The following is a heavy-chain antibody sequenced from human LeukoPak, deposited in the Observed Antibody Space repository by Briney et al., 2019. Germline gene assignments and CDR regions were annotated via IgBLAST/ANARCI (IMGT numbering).Heavy chain of an antibody. Sequence: PSETLSLTCAVYGGSFSGYYWSWIRQPSGKGLEWIGEINHSGSTNYNPSLKSRVTISVDTSKNQFSLKLSSVTTADTAVYYCARDRWFGESHYFDFWGQGTLVTVSS. J-gene: IGHJ4*02. CDR1: GGSFSGYY. V-gene: IGHV4-34*01. D-gene: IGHD3-10*01. CDR3: ARDRWFGESHYFDF. CDR2: INHSGST.